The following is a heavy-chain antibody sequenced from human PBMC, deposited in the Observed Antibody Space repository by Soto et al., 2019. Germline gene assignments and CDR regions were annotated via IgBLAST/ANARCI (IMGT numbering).Heavy chain of an antibody. D-gene: IGHD6-13*01. V-gene: IGHV3-49*04. CDR3: TRAEHSSSWYDYYYGMDV. CDR2: IRGKAYGGTT. CDR1: GFTFGDYA. J-gene: IGHJ6*02. Sequence: PGGSLRLSCTASGFTFGDYAMSWVRQAPGKGLEWVGFIRGKAYGGTTEYAASVKGRFTISRDDSKSIAYLQMNSLKTEDTAVYYCTRAEHSSSWYDYYYGMDVWGQGTTVTSP.